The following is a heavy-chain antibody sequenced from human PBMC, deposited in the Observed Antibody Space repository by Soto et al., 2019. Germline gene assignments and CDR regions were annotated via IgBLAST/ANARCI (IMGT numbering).Heavy chain of an antibody. CDR3: ARDTDPLEWLAFSGGVFDP. D-gene: IGHD3-3*01. J-gene: IGHJ5*02. Sequence: QVQLVQSGAEVKKPGASVKVSCKASGYTFTSYVIHWVRQAPGQRLEWMGWINAGNGNTKYSQMFQGRVTMTRDTSANSAYMELSSLKSEDTAVYYCARDTDPLEWLAFSGGVFDPWGQGTLVIVSS. V-gene: IGHV1-3*01. CDR1: GYTFTSYV. CDR2: INAGNGNT.